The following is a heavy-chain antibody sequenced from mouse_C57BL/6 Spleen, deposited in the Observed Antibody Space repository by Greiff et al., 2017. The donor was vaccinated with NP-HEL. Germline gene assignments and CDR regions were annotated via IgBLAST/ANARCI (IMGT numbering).Heavy chain of an antibody. J-gene: IGHJ4*01. Sequence: EVNVVESGGGLVKPGGSLKLSCAASGFTFSSYAMSWVRQTPEKRLEWVATISDGGSYTYYPDNVKGRFTISRDNAKNNLYLQMSHLKSEDTAMYYCAGDYDVGGYAMDYGGQGTSVTVSS. D-gene: IGHD2-4*01. CDR1: GFTFSSYA. V-gene: IGHV5-4*03. CDR3: AGDYDVGGYAMDY. CDR2: ISDGGSYT.